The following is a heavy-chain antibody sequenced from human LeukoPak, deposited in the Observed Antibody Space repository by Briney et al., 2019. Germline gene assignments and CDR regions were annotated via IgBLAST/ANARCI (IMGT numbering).Heavy chain of an antibody. CDR3: AIRPGYSSQY. Sequence: GGSLRLSCAASGFTFSNCAMSWVRQAPGKGLEWVSTISGSTTNTYYADSVKGRFTISRDNSKNTLYLQMNSLRAEDTAVYYCAIRPGYSSQYWGQGTLVTVSS. D-gene: IGHD6-19*01. V-gene: IGHV3-23*01. J-gene: IGHJ4*02. CDR1: GFTFSNCA. CDR2: ISGSTTNT.